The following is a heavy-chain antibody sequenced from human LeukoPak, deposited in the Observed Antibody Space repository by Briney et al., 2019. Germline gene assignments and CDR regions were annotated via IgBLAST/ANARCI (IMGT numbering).Heavy chain of an antibody. Sequence: GGSLRLSCAASGFTVSSNYMSWVRQAPGKGLEWVSVIYSGGSTYYAGSVKGRFTISRDNSKNTLYLQMNSLRAEDTAVYYCARSRATGYSYYYYYMDVWGKGTTVTVSS. V-gene: IGHV3-53*01. CDR2: IYSGGST. CDR3: ARSRATGYSYYYYYMDV. CDR1: GFTVSSNY. D-gene: IGHD6-13*01. J-gene: IGHJ6*03.